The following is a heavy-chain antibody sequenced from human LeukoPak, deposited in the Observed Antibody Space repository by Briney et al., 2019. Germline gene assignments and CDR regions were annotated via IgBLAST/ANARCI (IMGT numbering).Heavy chain of an antibody. CDR3: MSDLDN. CDR2: IKTRGEGGTV. V-gene: IGHV3-15*01. CDR1: GFTFSNAW. Sequence: GGSLRLSCATSGFTFSNAWMTWVRQAQGKGLEWVGRIKTRGEGGTVDYAAPVKGRFTISRDDSKNTLYLQMNSLKTEDTAIYYCMSDLDNWGQGTLVTVSS. J-gene: IGHJ4*02.